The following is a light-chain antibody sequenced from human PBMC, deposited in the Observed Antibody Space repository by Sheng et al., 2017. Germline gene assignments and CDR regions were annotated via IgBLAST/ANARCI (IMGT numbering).Light chain of an antibody. J-gene: IGKJ4*01. CDR1: QSILSNANNRNY. CDR2: WAS. CDR3: HQSLSAPLT. Sequence: DIVMTQSPDSLAVSLGERATINCKSSQSILSNANNRNYLAWYQQKAGQPPKLLIYWASTRESGVPDRISGSGSGTDFTLTISSLQAEDVAVYYCHQSLSAPLTFGGGTKVEL. V-gene: IGKV4-1*01.